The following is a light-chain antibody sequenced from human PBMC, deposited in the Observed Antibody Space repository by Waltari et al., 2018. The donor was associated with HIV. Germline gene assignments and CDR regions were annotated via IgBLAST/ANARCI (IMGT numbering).Light chain of an antibody. CDR2: DVS. J-gene: IGLJ3*02. V-gene: IGLV2-11*01. CDR3: CSYAGSYTWL. CDR1: SRDIGGYNY. Sequence: QSALTQPRSVSGSPGQSVTISCTGTSRDIGGYNYVSWYQQYPGKAPKVVIYDVSERPSGVPDRFSGSKSGNTASLTISGLQAGDEADYYCCSYAGSYTWLFGGGTKLTVL.